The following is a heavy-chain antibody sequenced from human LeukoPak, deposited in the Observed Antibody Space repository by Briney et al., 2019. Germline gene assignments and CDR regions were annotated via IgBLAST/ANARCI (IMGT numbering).Heavy chain of an antibody. V-gene: IGHV4-61*02. J-gene: IGHJ4*02. CDR2: IYTSGST. D-gene: IGHD3-22*01. Sequence: PSQTLSLTCTVSGGSISSGSYYWSWIRQPAGKGLEWIGRIYTSGSTNYNPSLKSRVTISVDTSKNRFSLKLSSVTAADTAVYYCAKDSSGYYEFYYWGQGTLVTVSS. CDR1: GGSISSGSYY. CDR3: AKDSSGYYEFYY.